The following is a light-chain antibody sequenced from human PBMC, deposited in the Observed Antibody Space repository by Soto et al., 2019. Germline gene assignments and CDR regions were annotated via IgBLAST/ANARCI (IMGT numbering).Light chain of an antibody. Sequence: QSVLTQPRSVSGSPGQSVTISCTGTSSDVGGYKYVSWYQQHPGKAPKLMIYDVTRRPSGVSNRFSGSKSGNTASLTISGLQAADEADYYCCSYAGSYTFVFGTGTKVTVL. CDR1: SSDVGGYKY. CDR3: CSYAGSYTFV. V-gene: IGLV2-11*01. CDR2: DVT. J-gene: IGLJ1*01.